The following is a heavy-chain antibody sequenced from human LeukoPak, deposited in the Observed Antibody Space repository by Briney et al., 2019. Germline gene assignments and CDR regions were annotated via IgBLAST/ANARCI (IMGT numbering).Heavy chain of an antibody. CDR1: GGSFSGYY. Sequence: SETLSLTCAVYGGSFSGYYWSWMRQPPGKGLEWIGEINHSGSTNYNPSLKSRVTISVDTSKNQFSLKLSSVTAADTAVYYCARVKGDSAMVSDYWGQGTLVTVSS. J-gene: IGHJ4*02. CDR3: ARVKGDSAMVSDY. CDR2: INHSGST. V-gene: IGHV4-34*01. D-gene: IGHD5-18*01.